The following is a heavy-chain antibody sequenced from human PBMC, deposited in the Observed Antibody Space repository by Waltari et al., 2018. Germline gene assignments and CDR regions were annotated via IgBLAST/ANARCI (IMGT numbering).Heavy chain of an antibody. CDR2: VRCDGKT. D-gene: IGHD2-15*01. J-gene: IGHJ4*02. Sequence: CWSGGGQTPGSGLEGMGRVRCDGKTSDTPSFASRVTISLDTYNNQFSLKVTAVTAADTAVYYCARDRGRGLYLDSWGPGILVTVSP. V-gene: IGHV4-4*02. CDR1: C. CDR3: ARDRGRGLYLDS.